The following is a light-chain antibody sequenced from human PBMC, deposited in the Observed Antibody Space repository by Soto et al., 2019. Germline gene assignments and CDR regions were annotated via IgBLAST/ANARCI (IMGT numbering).Light chain of an antibody. Sequence: QSALTQPASVSGSPGQSITISCTGTSSDVGGYNYVSWYQQHPGKAPKVMIYDVSNRPSGVSNRFSGSKSGNTASLTTSGLQAEDEADYHCSSYTSSSTSWVFGGGTKLTVL. CDR1: SSDVGGYNY. CDR2: DVS. CDR3: SSYTSSSTSWV. J-gene: IGLJ3*02. V-gene: IGLV2-14*01.